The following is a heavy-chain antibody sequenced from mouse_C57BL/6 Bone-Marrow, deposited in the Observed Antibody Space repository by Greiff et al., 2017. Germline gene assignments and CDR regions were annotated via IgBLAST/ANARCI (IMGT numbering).Heavy chain of an antibody. CDR1: GYTFTSYW. J-gene: IGHJ1*03. D-gene: IGHD1-1*01. Sequence: QVQLQQPGAELVKPGASVKMSCKASGYTFTSYWITWVKQRPGQGLEWIGDIYPGSGSTNYNEKFKSKATLTVDTSSSPAYMQLSSLTSEDSAVDSCARSPRYCYGSSYFDVWGTGTTVTVSS. CDR2: IYPGSGST. V-gene: IGHV1-55*01. CDR3: ARSPRYCYGSSYFDV.